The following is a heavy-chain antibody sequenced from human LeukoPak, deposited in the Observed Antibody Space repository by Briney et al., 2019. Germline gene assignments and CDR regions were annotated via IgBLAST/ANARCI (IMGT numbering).Heavy chain of an antibody. Sequence: SETLSPTCAVYGVSFSGYYWSWIRQPPGKGLEWIGEINHSGSTNYNPSLKSRVTISVDTSKIQFSLNLTSVTAADTAVYYCALELVVPAALERLNAFDIWGHGTMVTVSS. CDR3: ALELVVPAALERLNAFDI. J-gene: IGHJ3*02. D-gene: IGHD2-2*01. CDR2: INHSGST. CDR1: GVSFSGYY. V-gene: IGHV4-34*01.